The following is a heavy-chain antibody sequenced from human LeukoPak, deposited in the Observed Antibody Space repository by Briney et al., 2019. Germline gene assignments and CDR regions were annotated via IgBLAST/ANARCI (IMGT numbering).Heavy chain of an antibody. CDR1: GGTFSSYG. J-gene: IGHJ4*02. CDR2: IIPIFGTA. CDR3: ARDRRDSGIAARGFDY. Sequence: SLKLSCKASGGTFSSYGISWARQAPGQGLEWMGGIIPIFGTANYTQKFKGRVTITADESTNTAYMELSSLRSEGTAVYYCARDRRDSGIAARGFDYWGQGTLVTVSS. D-gene: IGHD6-25*01. V-gene: IGHV1-69*01.